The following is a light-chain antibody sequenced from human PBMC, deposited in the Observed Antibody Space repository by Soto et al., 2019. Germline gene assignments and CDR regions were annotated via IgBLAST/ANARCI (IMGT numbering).Light chain of an antibody. V-gene: IGKV3-20*01. CDR3: QQYGNSPRYS. Sequence: EIVLTQSPGTLSLSLGERATLSCRASQSVSSNYLAWYQQKPGQAPRLLIYATSSRATGIPDGFSGSGSGTDFTLTISRLEPEDFAVYYCQQYGNSPRYSFGQGTKLEIK. CDR2: ATS. CDR1: QSVSSNY. J-gene: IGKJ2*03.